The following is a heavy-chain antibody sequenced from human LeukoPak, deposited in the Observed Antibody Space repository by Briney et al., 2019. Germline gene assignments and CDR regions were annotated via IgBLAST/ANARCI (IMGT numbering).Heavy chain of an antibody. Sequence: PSETLSLTCTVSGVSMSAFQWSWVRQSPEKGLEWIGCVNTKGETNYNPSLKSRVITSVDTSKSQFPLRLTSVTAADTAVYYDHWGQGALVTVSS. CDR1: GVSMSAFQ. V-gene: IGHV4-4*09. J-gene: IGHJ4*02. CDR3: H. CDR2: VNTKGET.